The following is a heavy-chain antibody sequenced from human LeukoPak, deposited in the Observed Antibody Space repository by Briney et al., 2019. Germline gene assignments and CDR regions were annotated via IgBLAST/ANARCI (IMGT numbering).Heavy chain of an antibody. D-gene: IGHD2-2*01. Sequence: SETLSLTCTVSGGSISSSSYDWGWIRQPPGKGLEWIGCIYYSGSTYYNPSLKSRVTISVDTSKNQFSLKLSSVTAADTAVYYCARELGYCSSTSCPRGYNWFDPWGQGTLVTVSS. CDR3: ARELGYCSSTSCPRGYNWFDP. V-gene: IGHV4-39*07. CDR1: GGSISSSSYD. CDR2: IYYSGST. J-gene: IGHJ5*02.